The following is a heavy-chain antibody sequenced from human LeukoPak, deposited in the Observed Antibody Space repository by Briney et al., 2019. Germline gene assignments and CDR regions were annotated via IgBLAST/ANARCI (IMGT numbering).Heavy chain of an antibody. D-gene: IGHD1-14*01. CDR2: IKQDGSEK. CDR1: GFTFSNYA. J-gene: IGHJ4*02. V-gene: IGHV3-7*01. Sequence: PGGSLRLSCAGSGFTFSNYAMIWVRQAPGKGLEWVANIKQDGSEKYYVDSVKGRFTISRDNAKNSLYLQMNSLRAEDTAVYYCARVASVREPADYWGQGTLVTVSS. CDR3: ARVASVREPADY.